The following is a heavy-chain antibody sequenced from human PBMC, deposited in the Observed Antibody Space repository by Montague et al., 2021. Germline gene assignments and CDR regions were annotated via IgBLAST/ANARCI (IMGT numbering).Heavy chain of an antibody. V-gene: IGHV4-34*01. CDR1: GGSFSANY. Sequence: SETRSLTCAVYGGSFSANYWSWTRQPPGKGLEWIGEIYHSGRTNYNPSFKSRVSMSVDTSKNQFSLKLSSVTAADTAMYFCARGSRPHYDFWTGYSPYFDSWGQGTLVTVSS. D-gene: IGHD3-3*01. CDR3: ARGSRPHYDFWTGYSPYFDS. J-gene: IGHJ4*02. CDR2: IYHSGRT.